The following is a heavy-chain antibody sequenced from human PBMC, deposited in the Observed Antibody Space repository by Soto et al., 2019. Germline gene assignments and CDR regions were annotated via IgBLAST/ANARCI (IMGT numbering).Heavy chain of an antibody. Sequence: QVQLVQSGAEVKKPGASVTVSYKTSGYTFGNYGINWVRQAPGQGLEWMGWISGYNGNTNYAQTVQGRVTMTTDTSTGTVYMELRSLKSDDTAIYYCSRFIMVGGWFDPNYYHGMDVWGQGTTVTVSS. V-gene: IGHV1-18*01. D-gene: IGHD6-19*01. CDR1: GYTFGNYG. J-gene: IGHJ6*02. CDR2: ISGYNGNT. CDR3: SRFIMVGGWFDPNYYHGMDV.